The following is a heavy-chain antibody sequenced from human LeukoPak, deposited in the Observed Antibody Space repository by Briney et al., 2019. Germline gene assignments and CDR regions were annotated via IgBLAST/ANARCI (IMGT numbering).Heavy chain of an antibody. V-gene: IGHV3-21*01. Sequence: GGSLRLSCAASGFTFSSYSMNWVRQALGKGLEWVSSISSSSSYIYYADSLKGRFTISRDNAKTSLYLQMNSLRAEDTAVYYCARYYDFWSGYLQSLYGMDVWGQGTTVTVSS. CDR3: ARYYDFWSGYLQSLYGMDV. CDR1: GFTFSSYS. J-gene: IGHJ6*02. D-gene: IGHD3-3*01. CDR2: ISSSSSYI.